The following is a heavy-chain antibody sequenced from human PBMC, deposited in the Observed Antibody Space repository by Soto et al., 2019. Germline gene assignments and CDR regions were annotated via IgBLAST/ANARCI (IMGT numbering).Heavy chain of an antibody. CDR2: IIPLFGTP. Sequence: QVQLVQSGAEVKKPGSSLKVSCKTSGVTFSTSGISWVRQGPGQGLEWKGGIIPLFGTPKYARKFQGRVSITADDSATTTYLELSGLSSDDTAIEYGARVSPSICGGGNCYRLDSYFDSWGQGSQVVVSS. J-gene: IGHJ4*03. D-gene: IGHD2-21*01. CDR1: GVTFSTSG. CDR3: ARVSPSICGGGNCYRLDSYFDS. V-gene: IGHV1-69*01.